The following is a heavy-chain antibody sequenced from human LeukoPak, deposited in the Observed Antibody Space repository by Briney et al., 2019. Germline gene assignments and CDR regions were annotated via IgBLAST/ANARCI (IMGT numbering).Heavy chain of an antibody. V-gene: IGHV4-34*01. J-gene: IGHJ4*02. CDR1: GGSLSGYY. D-gene: IGHD3-9*01. CDR2: INHSGST. CDR3: ARRVDILTGYLDY. Sequence: PSETLSLTCAVYGGSLSGYYWSWIRQPPGKGLEWIGEINHSGSTNYNPSLKSRVAISVDTSKNQFSLKLSSVTAADTAVYYCARRVDILTGYLDYWGQGTLVTVSS.